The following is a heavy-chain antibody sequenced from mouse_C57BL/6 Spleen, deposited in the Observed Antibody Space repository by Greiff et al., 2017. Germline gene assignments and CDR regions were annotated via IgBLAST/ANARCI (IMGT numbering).Heavy chain of an antibody. CDR1: GYTFTSYW. CDR2: IDPNSGGT. V-gene: IGHV1-72*01. Sequence: VKLQESGAELVKPGASVKLSCKASGYTFTSYWMHWVKQRPGRGLEWIGRIDPNSGGTKYNEKFKSKATLTVDKPSSTAYMQLSSLTSEDSAVYYCARGNYGSSPAWFAYWGQGTLVTVSA. J-gene: IGHJ3*01. D-gene: IGHD1-1*01. CDR3: ARGNYGSSPAWFAY.